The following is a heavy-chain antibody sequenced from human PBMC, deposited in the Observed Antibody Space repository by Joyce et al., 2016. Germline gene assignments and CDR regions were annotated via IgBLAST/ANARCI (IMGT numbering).Heavy chain of an antibody. V-gene: IGHV1-69-2*01. CDR1: GSTFTDYY. Sequence: EVQLVQSGAEVKKPGATVKISCKVSGSTFTDYYMHWVQQAPGKGLEWMGLVDPEDGETLYAEKFQGRVTITAGKSTDTAYMELSSLRSEDTAVYYCATVDYYYGSGTPRDYYYYMDVWGKGTTVTVSS. CDR3: ATVDYYYGSGTPRDYYYYMDV. CDR2: VDPEDGET. J-gene: IGHJ6*03. D-gene: IGHD3-10*01.